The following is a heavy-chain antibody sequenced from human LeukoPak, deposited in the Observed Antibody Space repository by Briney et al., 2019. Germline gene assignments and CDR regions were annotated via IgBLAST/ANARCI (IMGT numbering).Heavy chain of an antibody. CDR2: ISAYNGNT. D-gene: IGHD2-8*01. Sequence: GASVKVSCKASGYTFTSYGISWVRQAPGQGLEWMGWISAYNGNTNYAQTVKGRVTMTTDTSTSTPYLELRSLRSDDTALYYCASNSAYCTNGECSGGLLIFQHWGQGTLVTVSS. CDR1: GYTFTSYG. J-gene: IGHJ1*01. V-gene: IGHV1-18*01. CDR3: ASNSAYCTNGECSGGLLIFQH.